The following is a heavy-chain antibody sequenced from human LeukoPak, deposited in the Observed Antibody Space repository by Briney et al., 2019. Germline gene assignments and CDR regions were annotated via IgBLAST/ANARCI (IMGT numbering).Heavy chain of an antibody. CDR1: GYTFTSYG. Sequence: ASVKVSCKASGYTFTSYGISWVRQAPGQGLEWMGWISAYNGKTNYAQKLQGRVTMTTDTSTSTAYMELRSLRSDDTAVYYCARDGPLDTAMDKGESYYYYYYMDVWGKGTTVTVSS. J-gene: IGHJ6*03. V-gene: IGHV1-18*01. CDR3: ARDGPLDTAMDKGESYYYYYYMDV. CDR2: ISAYNGKT. D-gene: IGHD5-18*01.